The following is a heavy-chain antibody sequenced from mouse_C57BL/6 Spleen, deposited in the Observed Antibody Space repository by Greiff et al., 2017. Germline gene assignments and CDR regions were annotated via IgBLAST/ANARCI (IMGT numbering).Heavy chain of an antibody. CDR1: GYTFTSYW. Sequence: QVQLQQPGAELVMPGASVKMSCKASGYTFTSYWMHWVKQRPGQGLEWIGEIDPSDRYNNYNQKFKGKSTLTVDKSSSTASMQLSSLTSEDYAVYYWARGDYYGSNWYFDVWGTGTTVTVSS. D-gene: IGHD1-1*01. J-gene: IGHJ1*03. CDR3: ARGDYYGSNWYFDV. V-gene: IGHV1-69*01. CDR2: IDPSDRYN.